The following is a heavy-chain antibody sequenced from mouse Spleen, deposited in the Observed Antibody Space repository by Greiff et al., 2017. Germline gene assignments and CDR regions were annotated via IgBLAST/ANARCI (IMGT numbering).Heavy chain of an antibody. Sequence: QVQLQQPGAELVRPGSSVKLSCKASGYTFTSYWMHWVKQRPIQGLEWIGNIDPSDSETHYNQKFKDKATFTVDKSSSTAYMQLSSLTSEDSAVYYCEIYYYGSSPYAMDYWGQGTSVTVSS. D-gene: IGHD1-1*01. CDR2: IDPSDSET. CDR1: GYTFTSYW. V-gene: IGHV1-52*01. CDR3: EIYYYGSSPYAMDY. J-gene: IGHJ4*01.